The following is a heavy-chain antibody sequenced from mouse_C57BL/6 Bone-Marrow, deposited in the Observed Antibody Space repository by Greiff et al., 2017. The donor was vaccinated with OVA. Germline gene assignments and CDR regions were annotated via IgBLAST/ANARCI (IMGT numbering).Heavy chain of an antibody. CDR1: GYTFTSYW. Sequence: QVQLQQPGAELVRPGTSVKLSCKASGYTFTSYWMHWVKQRPGQGLEWIGVIDPSDSYTNYNQKFKGKATLTVDTPSSTAYMQLSSLTSEDSAVYYCARSRLYYFDYWGQGTTLTVSS. J-gene: IGHJ2*01. CDR3: ARSRLYYFDY. V-gene: IGHV1-59*01. CDR2: IDPSDSYT.